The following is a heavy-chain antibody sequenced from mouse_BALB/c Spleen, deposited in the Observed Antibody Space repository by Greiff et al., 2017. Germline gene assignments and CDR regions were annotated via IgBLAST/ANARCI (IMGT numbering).Heavy chain of an antibody. CDR3: TRGLGGFAY. J-gene: IGHJ3*01. Sequence: VQLQQSGAELVRPGASVTLSCKASGYTFTDYEMHWVKQTPVHGLEWIGAIDPETGGTAYNQKFKGKATLNADKSSSTAYMELRSLTSEDSAVYYCTRGLGGFAYWGQGTLVTVSA. CDR1: GYTFTDYE. D-gene: IGHD2-4*01. V-gene: IGHV1-15*01. CDR2: IDPETGGT.